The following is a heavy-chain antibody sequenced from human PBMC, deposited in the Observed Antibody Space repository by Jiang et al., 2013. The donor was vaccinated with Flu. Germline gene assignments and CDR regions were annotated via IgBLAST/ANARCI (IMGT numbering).Heavy chain of an antibody. D-gene: IGHD5-18*01. CDR3: ARDLSTGQHQDTAMVSY. CDR2: IIPILGIA. Sequence: GAEVKKPGSSVKVSCKASGGTFSSYAISWVRQAPGQGLEWMGRIIPILGIANYAQKFQGRVTITADKSTSTAYMELSSLRSEDTAVYYCARDLSTGQHQDTAMVSYWGQGTLVTVSS. CDR1: GGTFSSYA. V-gene: IGHV1-69*04. J-gene: IGHJ4*02.